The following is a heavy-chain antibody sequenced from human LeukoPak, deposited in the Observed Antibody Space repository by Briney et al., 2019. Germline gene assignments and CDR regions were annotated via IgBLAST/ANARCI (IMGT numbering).Heavy chain of an antibody. D-gene: IGHD1-26*01. Sequence: ASVKVSCKASGYSFRSYGFSWVRQAPGQGLEWMGGIIPIFGTANYAQKFQGRVTITADKSTSTAYMELSSLRSEDTAVYYCARDHLVGAPEYYFDYWGQGTLVTVSS. V-gene: IGHV1-69*06. CDR1: GYSFRSYG. CDR3: ARDHLVGAPEYYFDY. J-gene: IGHJ4*02. CDR2: IIPIFGTA.